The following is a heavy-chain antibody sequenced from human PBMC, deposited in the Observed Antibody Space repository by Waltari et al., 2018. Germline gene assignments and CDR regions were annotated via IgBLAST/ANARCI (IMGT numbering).Heavy chain of an antibody. CDR2: MNPNSGNT. CDR1: GYTFTRYD. CDR3: ALDWGSGSYSLFDY. Sequence: QVQLVQSGAEVKKPGASVKVSCKASGYTFTRYDITWVRQATGQGLEWMGWMNPNSGNTGYAQKFQGRVTITRNTSISTAYMELSSLRSEDTAVYYCALDWGSGSYSLFDYWGQGTLVTVSS. J-gene: IGHJ4*02. V-gene: IGHV1-8*03. D-gene: IGHD3-10*01.